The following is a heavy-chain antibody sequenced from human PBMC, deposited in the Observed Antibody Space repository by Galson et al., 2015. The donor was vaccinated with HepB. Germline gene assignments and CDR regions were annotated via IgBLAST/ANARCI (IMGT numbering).Heavy chain of an antibody. Sequence: SLRLSCAASGFSFSGYAMHWVRQAPGKGLEWVTIIWSNQITKYYVDSVRGRFTISRDNSKNTLYLQMNSLRAEDTAVYYCARGYGTYSASFDLWGQGTLVTVSS. CDR1: GFSFSGYA. J-gene: IGHJ5*02. CDR2: IWSNQITK. V-gene: IGHV3-33*01. D-gene: IGHD2-15*01. CDR3: ARGYGTYSASFDL.